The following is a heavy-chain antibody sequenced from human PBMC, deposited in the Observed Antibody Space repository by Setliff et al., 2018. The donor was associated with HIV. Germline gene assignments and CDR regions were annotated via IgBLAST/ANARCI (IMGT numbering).Heavy chain of an antibody. V-gene: IGHV4-59*01. D-gene: IGHD6-19*01. J-gene: IGHJ6*03. Sequence: SETLSLTCTVSGGSISSYYWSWIRQPPGKGLEWIGYIYYSGSTNYNPSLKSRATISVDTSKNQFSLKLSSVTAADTAVYYCARDRSSGRGYYYYYYMDVWGKGTTVTVSS. CDR3: ARDRSSGRGYYYYYYMDV. CDR1: GGSISSYY. CDR2: IYYSGST.